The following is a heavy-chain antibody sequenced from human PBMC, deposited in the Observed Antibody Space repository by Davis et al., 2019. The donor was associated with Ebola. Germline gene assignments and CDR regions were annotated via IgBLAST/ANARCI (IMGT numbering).Heavy chain of an antibody. CDR2: ISSGSATR. CDR3: VREWFGETD. V-gene: IGHV3-48*02. D-gene: IGHD3-10*01. J-gene: IGHJ4*02. CDR1: GFTFSSQA. Sequence: GGSLRLSCVASGFTFSSQAMNWVRQAPGKGLEWISYISSGSATRYYADSVKGRFTISRDNGENSLFLQMNSLRDEDTAVYYCVREWFGETDWGPGTLVTVSS.